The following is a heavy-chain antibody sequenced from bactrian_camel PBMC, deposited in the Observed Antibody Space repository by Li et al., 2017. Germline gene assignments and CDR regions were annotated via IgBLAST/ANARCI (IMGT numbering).Heavy chain of an antibody. V-gene: IGHV3S53*01. Sequence: HVQLVESGGGVVEAGGSLRLSCARSGYSGSANCMAWFRQAPGKERERVASIDGDGVGTNYADSVKGRFTISKDDARKTLYLQMNNLKEEDTALYYCSAEIFQCGIAGPNYWGQGTQVTVS. CDR2: IDGDGVGT. CDR1: GYSGSANC. D-gene: IGHD6*01. CDR3: SAEIFQCGIAGPNY. J-gene: IGHJ4*01.